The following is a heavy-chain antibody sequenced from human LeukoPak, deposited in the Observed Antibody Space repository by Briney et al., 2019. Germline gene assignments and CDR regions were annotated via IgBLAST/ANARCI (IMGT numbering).Heavy chain of an antibody. D-gene: IGHD3-3*01. CDR1: GYTFTGYY. J-gene: IGHJ3*02. Sequence: ASVKVSCEASGYTFTGYYMHWVRQAPGQGLEWMGRINPNSGGTNYAQKFQGRVTMTRDTSISTAYMELSRLRSDDTAVYYCARGFGVVISGAFDIWGQGTMVTVSS. CDR3: ARGFGVVISGAFDI. V-gene: IGHV1-2*06. CDR2: INPNSGGT.